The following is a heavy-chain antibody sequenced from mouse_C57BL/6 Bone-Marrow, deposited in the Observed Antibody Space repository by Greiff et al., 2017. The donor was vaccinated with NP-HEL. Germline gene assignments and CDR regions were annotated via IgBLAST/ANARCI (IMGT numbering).Heavy chain of an antibody. CDR3: PRGGQLRLFAY. CDR2: IHPNSGST. J-gene: IGHJ3*01. V-gene: IGHV1-64*01. CDR1: GYTFTSYW. D-gene: IGHD3-2*02. Sequence: VQLQQPGAELVKPGASVKLSCKASGYTFTSYWMHWVKQRPGQGLEWIGMIHPNSGSTNYNEKFKSKATLTVDKSSSTAYMQLSSLTSEDSAVYYCPRGGQLRLFAYWGQGTLVTVSA.